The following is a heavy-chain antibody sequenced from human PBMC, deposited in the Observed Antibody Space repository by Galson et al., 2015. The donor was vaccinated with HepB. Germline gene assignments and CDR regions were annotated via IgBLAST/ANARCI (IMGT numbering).Heavy chain of an antibody. V-gene: IGHV3-7*03. Sequence: SLRLSCAAYGFNFSTSWMSWVRQAPGKGLEWVANIKQDGSEKSYGDSVKGRFTISRDNAESSLYLQMNSLRAEDTAVYYCARERAFNYGTDYWGQGTLVTVSS. J-gene: IGHJ4*02. CDR2: IKQDGSEK. CDR3: ARERAFNYGTDY. D-gene: IGHD5-18*01. CDR1: GFNFSTSW.